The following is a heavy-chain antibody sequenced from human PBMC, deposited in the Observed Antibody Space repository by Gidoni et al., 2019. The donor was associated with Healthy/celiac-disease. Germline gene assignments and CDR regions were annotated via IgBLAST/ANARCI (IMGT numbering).Heavy chain of an antibody. Sequence: QVQLQESGPGLVKPSQTLSLTCTFSGRSISRGGYYWSWIRPHPGKGLEWIGYIYYSGSTYYNPSLKSRVTISVDTSKNQFSLKLSSVTAADTAVYYCARAVWGSGLNWFDPWGQGTLVTVSS. D-gene: IGHD3-16*01. CDR3: ARAVWGSGLNWFDP. CDR1: GRSISRGGYY. J-gene: IGHJ5*02. V-gene: IGHV4-31*03. CDR2: IYYSGST.